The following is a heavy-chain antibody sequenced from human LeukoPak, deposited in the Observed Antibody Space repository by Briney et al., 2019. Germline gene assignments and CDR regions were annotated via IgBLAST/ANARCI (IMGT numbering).Heavy chain of an antibody. CDR3: ARRGQGYYYMDV. J-gene: IGHJ6*03. V-gene: IGHV4-59*08. CDR2: RYYSGST. Sequence: SETLSLTCIVSDGSISSYYWSRIRQPPGKGLEWIGNRYYSGSTNYNPSLKSRATISVDTSKNQVFLKLSSVTAADTAVYYCARRGQGYYYMDVWGKGTTVTVSS. CDR1: DGSISSYY.